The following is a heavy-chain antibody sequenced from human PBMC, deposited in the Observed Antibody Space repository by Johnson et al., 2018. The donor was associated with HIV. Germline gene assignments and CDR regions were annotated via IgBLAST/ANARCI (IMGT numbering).Heavy chain of an antibody. Sequence: DVQLVESGGGLVQPGGSLRLSCAASGFTFSVYDMHWVRQVPGKGLEWVSTVGSSGHTYYAASVKVRFTISRDSAKNSLFLQANILNAGDTAVYYCARSRARPRRFDAVDLWGQGTRVTVSS. V-gene: IGHV3-13*01. J-gene: IGHJ3*01. CDR2: VGSSGHT. CDR3: ARSRARPRRFDAVDL. CDR1: GFTFSVYD. D-gene: IGHD6-6*01.